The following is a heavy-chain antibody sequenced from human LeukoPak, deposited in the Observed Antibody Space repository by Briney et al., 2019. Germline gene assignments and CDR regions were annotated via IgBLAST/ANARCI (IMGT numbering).Heavy chain of an antibody. CDR3: AKDPGRGKGAEEYFQH. D-gene: IGHD4-23*01. CDR2: ISYDGSNK. V-gene: IGHV3-30*18. CDR1: GFTFSSYG. J-gene: IGHJ1*01. Sequence: GRSLRLSCAASGFTFSSYGMHWVRQAPGKGLEWVAAISYDGSNKYYADSVKGRFTISRDNSKNTLYLQMNSLRAEDTAVYYCAKDPGRGKGAEEYFQHWGQGTLVTVSS.